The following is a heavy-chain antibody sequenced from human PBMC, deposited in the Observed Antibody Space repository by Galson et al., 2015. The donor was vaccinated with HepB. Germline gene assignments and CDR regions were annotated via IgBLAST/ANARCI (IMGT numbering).Heavy chain of an antibody. CDR1: GYSFTSYW. Sequence: QSGAEVKKPGESLRISCKGSGYSFTSYWISWVRQMPGKGLEWMGRIDPSDSYTNYSPSFQGHVTISADKSISTAYLQWSSLKASDTAMYDCARTYYDILTGYGARWFDPWGQGTLVTVAS. CDR3: ARTYYDILTGYGARWFDP. J-gene: IGHJ5*02. CDR2: IDPSDSYT. D-gene: IGHD3-9*01. V-gene: IGHV5-10-1*01.